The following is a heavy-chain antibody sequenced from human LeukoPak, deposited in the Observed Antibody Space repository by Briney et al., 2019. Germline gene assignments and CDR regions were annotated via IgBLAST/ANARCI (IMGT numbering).Heavy chain of an antibody. V-gene: IGHV4-34*01. CDR3: ARGPSLDY. J-gene: IGHJ4*02. CDR2: INHSGST. Sequence: SETLTLTCAVYGGSCSGYYWSWIRQPPGKGLEWIGEINHSGSTNYNPSLKSRVTISVDTSKNQFSLKLSSVTAADTAVYYCARGPSLDYWGQGTLVTVSS. CDR1: GGSCSGYY.